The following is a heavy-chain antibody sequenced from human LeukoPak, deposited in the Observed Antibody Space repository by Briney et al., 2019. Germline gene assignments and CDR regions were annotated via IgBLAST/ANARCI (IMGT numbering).Heavy chain of an antibody. J-gene: IGHJ4*02. D-gene: IGHD3-16*01. CDR2: IYSGGDT. CDR1: GFTVSTNY. Sequence: QAGGSLRLSCAASGFTVSTNYMSWVRQAPGKGLEWVSVIYSGGDTYYTDSVKGRFTISRDNSKNTMYLQMNSLRVEDTAVYYCARETSWGGGQPFDYWGQGTLVTVSS. V-gene: IGHV3-53*01. CDR3: ARETSWGGGQPFDY.